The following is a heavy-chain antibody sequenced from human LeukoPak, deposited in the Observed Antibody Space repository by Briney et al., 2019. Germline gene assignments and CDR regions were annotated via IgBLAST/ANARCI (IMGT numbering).Heavy chain of an antibody. CDR3: ARAPGTIYSNYANPDY. J-gene: IGHJ4*02. CDR1: GFTFSSYT. Sequence: GGSLRLSCVASGFTFSSYTMNWVRQAPGKGLEWVSCISGDKSYIHYADSVKGRSTISRDNAKNPLYLQMSSLRAEDAAVHYCARAPGTIYSNYANPDYWGQGNLVTGSP. CDR2: ISGDKSYI. V-gene: IGHV3-21*01. D-gene: IGHD4-11*01.